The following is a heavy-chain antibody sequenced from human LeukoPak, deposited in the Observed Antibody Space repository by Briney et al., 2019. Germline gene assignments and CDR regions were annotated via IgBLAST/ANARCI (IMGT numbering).Heavy chain of an antibody. Sequence: ASVKVSCKASGYTFTSYGINWVRQAPGHGLEWMGWISGYNGNTNYAQNLQGRVTMTTDTSTSTAYMELRSLRSDDTAVYYCARVWGSMVTGALYNSYGMDVWGQGTTATVSS. CDR1: GYTFTSYG. D-gene: IGHD5-18*01. J-gene: IGHJ6*02. V-gene: IGHV1-18*01. CDR2: ISGYNGNT. CDR3: ARVWGSMVTGALYNSYGMDV.